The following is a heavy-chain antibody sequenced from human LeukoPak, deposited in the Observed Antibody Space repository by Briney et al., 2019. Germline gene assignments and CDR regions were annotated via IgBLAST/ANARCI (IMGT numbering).Heavy chain of an antibody. D-gene: IGHD1-7*01. CDR3: ARDLYWNYDWGPLGY. CDR2: ISSSGSTI. CDR1: GFTFSDYY. Sequence: GRSLRLSCAASGFTFSDYYMSWIRQAPGKGLEWVSYISSSGSTIYYADSVKGRFTISRDNAKNSLYLQMNSLRAEDTAVYYCARDLYWNYDWGPLGYWGQGTLVTVSS. J-gene: IGHJ4*02. V-gene: IGHV3-11*04.